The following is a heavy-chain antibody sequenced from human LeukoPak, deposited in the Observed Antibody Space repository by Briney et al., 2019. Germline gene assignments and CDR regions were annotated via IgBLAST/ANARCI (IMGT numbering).Heavy chain of an antibody. V-gene: IGHV4-59*01. CDR2: IYYSGST. CDR3: ARAVRGVMLY. Sequence: PSETLSLTCTVSGGSISSYYWSWIRQAPGKGLEWIGYIYYSGSTNYNPSLKSRVTISVDTSRNQFSLKLSSVTAADTAVYYCARAVRGVMLYWGQGTLVTVSS. D-gene: IGHD3-10*01. CDR1: GGSISSYY. J-gene: IGHJ4*02.